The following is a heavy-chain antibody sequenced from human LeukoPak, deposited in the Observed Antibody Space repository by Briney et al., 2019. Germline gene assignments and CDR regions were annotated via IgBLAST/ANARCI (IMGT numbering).Heavy chain of an antibody. CDR1: GYTFTGYY. CDR2: INPNSGGT. D-gene: IGHD6-13*01. CDR3: ASLGKKSSPHDLGDY. J-gene: IGHJ4*02. V-gene: IGHV1-2*02. Sequence: ASVKVSCKASGYTFTGYYMHWVRQAPGQGLEWMGWINPNSGGTNYAQKFQGRVTMTRDTSISTAYMELSRLRSDDTAVYYCASLGKKSSPHDLGDYWGQGTLVTVSS.